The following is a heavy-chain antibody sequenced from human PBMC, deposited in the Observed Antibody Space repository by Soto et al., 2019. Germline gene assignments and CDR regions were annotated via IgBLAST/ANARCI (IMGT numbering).Heavy chain of an antibody. J-gene: IGHJ6*02. CDR3: ARRIMITFGACRHNGMDV. CDR2: INPSGGST. V-gene: IGHV1-46*01. Sequence: ASVKVSCKASGYTFTSYYMHWVRQAPGQGLEWMGIINPSGGSTSYAQKFQGRVTMTRDTSTSTVYMELSSLRSEDTAVYYCARRIMITFGACRHNGMDVWGQGTPVTVSS. CDR1: GYTFTSYY. D-gene: IGHD3-16*01.